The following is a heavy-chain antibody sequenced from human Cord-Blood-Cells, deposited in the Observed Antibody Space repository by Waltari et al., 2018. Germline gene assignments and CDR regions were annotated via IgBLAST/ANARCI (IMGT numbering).Heavy chain of an antibody. J-gene: IGHJ4*02. V-gene: IGHV3-23*01. Sequence: EVQLLESGGGLVQPGGSLRLSCAASGFTFSSYAMSWVRQAPGKGLEWVSAVSGSGGSTYYADSVKGRFTISRDNSKNTRYLQMNSLRAEDTAVYYCAKDGKVDPRGVDYWGQGTLVTVSS. CDR1: GFTFSSYA. CDR2: VSGSGGST. CDR3: AKDGKVDPRGVDY. D-gene: IGHD3-10*01.